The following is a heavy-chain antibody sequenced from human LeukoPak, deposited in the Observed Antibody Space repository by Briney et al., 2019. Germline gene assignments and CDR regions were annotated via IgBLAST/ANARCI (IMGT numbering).Heavy chain of an antibody. D-gene: IGHD5-18*01. CDR2: ISHDGNNE. Sequence: GGSLRLSCAASEFIFSAHAMHWLRQAPGKGLEWVAVISHDGNNEYYADSVKGRFTISREDSKDTLYLQMNSLRPEDTALYYCARDQGIRLTMTYYFDYWGQGAPVIVSS. CDR3: ARDQGIRLTMTYYFDY. J-gene: IGHJ4*02. V-gene: IGHV3-30-3*01. CDR1: EFIFSAHA.